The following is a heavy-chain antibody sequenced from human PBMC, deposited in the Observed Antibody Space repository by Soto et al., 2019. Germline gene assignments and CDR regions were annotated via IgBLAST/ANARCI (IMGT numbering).Heavy chain of an antibody. D-gene: IGHD2-15*01. CDR3: ARAGCDGGSCYTLVGLRYGMDV. CDR1: GFIFSSYA. Sequence: QVQLVESGGGVDQPGRSLRLSCAASGFIFSSYAMYWVRQAPGKGLEWVAVISYDGNNKYYADSVKGRFTISRDNSRNTLYLQMNSLRAEDSAVYYCARAGCDGGSCYTLVGLRYGMDVWGQGTTVTVSS. V-gene: IGHV3-30-3*01. J-gene: IGHJ6*02. CDR2: ISYDGNNK.